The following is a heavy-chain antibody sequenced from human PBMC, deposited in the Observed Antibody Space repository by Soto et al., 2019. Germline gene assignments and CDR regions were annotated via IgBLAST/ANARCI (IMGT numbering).Heavy chain of an antibody. CDR3: AKDGRPSSGWANWFDP. Sequence: GGSLRLSCAASGFTFDDYAMHWVRQAPGKGLEWVSGISWNSGSIGYADSVKGRFTISRDNAKNSLYLQMNSLRAEDTALYYCAKDGRPSSGWANWFDPWGQGTLVTVSS. CDR2: ISWNSGSI. D-gene: IGHD6-19*01. CDR1: GFTFDDYA. J-gene: IGHJ5*02. V-gene: IGHV3-9*01.